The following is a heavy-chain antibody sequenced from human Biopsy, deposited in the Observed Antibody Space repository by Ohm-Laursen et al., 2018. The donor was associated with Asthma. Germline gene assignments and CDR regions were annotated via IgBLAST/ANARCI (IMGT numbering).Heavy chain of an antibody. D-gene: IGHD1-26*01. V-gene: IGHV4-34*01. CDR1: GGSFSSNY. CDR2: THHSGKT. CDR3: ARGSSSRLSQWGLLVSGGKRAHSYYGMDV. J-gene: IGHJ6*02. Sequence: GTLSLTCAVYGGSFSSNYWSWIRQTPGKGLEWLGGTHHSGKTNYNPSLSSRLTLSVDTSKNQFSLRLTSVTAADTAVYYCARGSSSRLSQWGLLVSGGKRAHSYYGMDVWGQGTTVTVSS.